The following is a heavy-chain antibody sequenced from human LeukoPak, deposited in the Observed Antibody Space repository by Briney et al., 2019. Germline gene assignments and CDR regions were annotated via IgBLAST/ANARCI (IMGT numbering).Heavy chain of an antibody. CDR2: ISWGGDST. CDR3: AKDILGDCSSTSCRLGAFDY. J-gene: IGHJ4*02. Sequence: PGGSLRLSCVTSGFIFDDYTMHWVRQAPGKGLEWVSLISWGGDSTYYADSVKGRFTISRDNSKNSPYLQMNSLRIEDTALYYCAKDILGDCSSTSCRLGAFDYWGQGTLVTVSS. D-gene: IGHD2-2*01. CDR1: GFIFDDYT. V-gene: IGHV3-43*01.